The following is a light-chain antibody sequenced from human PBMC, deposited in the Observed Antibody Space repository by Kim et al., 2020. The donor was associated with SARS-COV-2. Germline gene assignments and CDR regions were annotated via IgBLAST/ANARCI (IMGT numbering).Light chain of an antibody. J-gene: IGLJ2*01. CDR1: ILAKKY. CDR3: YSAADNEGV. CDR2: KDS. Sequence: SYELTQPSSVSVSPGQTATITCSGDILAKKYARWFRQKPGQAPVLVIYKDSERPSGIPERFSGSSSGTTVTLTISGAQVEDEADYYCYSAADNEGVFGGGTQLSVL. V-gene: IGLV3-27*01.